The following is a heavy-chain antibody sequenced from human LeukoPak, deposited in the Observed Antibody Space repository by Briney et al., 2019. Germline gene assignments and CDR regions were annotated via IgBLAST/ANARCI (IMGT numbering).Heavy chain of an antibody. CDR2: IYYSGST. D-gene: IGHD6-13*01. CDR3: ARGPAGGSSGWYYFDY. V-gene: IGHV4-59*01. J-gene: IGHJ4*02. CDR1: GGSISSYY. Sequence: PSETLSLTCTVCGGSISSYYWSWIRQPPGKGLEWIGYIYYSGSTNYNPSLKSRVTISVDTSKNQFSLKLSSVTAADTAVYYCARGPAGGSSGWYYFDYWGQGTLVTVSS.